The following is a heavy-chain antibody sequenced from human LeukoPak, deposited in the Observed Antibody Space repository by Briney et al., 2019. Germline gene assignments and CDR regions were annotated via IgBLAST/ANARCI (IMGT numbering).Heavy chain of an antibody. CDR3: ARDRTSTTFDD. CDR1: GGSISSSSYY. J-gene: IGHJ4*02. V-gene: IGHV4-39*07. Sequence: SETLSLTCTVSGGSISSSSYYWGWIRQPPGKGLEWIGSIYYSGSTYYNPSLKSRVTISVDTSKNQFSLKLSSVTAADTAVYYCARDRTSTTFDDWGQGTLVTVSS. D-gene: IGHD1-14*01. CDR2: IYYSGST.